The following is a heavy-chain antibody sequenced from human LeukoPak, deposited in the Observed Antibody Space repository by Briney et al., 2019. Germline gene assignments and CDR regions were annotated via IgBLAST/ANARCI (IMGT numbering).Heavy chain of an antibody. CDR3: GIVGATRPRGGFDP. Sequence: SVKVSCKASGGTFSSCAISWVRQAPGQGLEWMGGIIPIFGTANYAQKFQGRVTITADESTSTAYMELSSLRSEDTAVYYCGIVGATRPRGGFDPWGQGTLVTVSS. J-gene: IGHJ5*02. D-gene: IGHD1-26*01. CDR1: GGTFSSCA. V-gene: IGHV1-69*13. CDR2: IIPIFGTA.